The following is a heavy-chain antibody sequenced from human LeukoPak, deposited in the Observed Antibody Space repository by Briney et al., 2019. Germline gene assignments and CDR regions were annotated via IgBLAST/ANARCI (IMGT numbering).Heavy chain of an antibody. Sequence: ASVKVSCKASGYTFTSYYMHWVRQAPGQGLEWMGIINPSGGSTSYAQKFQGRVTMTRDTSTSTVYMELSSLRSEDTAVYYCARTSYYYDSSGYYYFDYWGQGTLVTVSS. D-gene: IGHD3-22*01. CDR2: INPSGGST. V-gene: IGHV1-46*01. CDR1: GYTFTSYY. J-gene: IGHJ4*02. CDR3: ARTSYYYDSSGYYYFDY.